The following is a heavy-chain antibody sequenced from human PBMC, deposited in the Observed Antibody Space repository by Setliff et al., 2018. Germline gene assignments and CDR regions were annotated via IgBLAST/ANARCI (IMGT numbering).Heavy chain of an antibody. CDR3: VRTDYSDGRYSMDV. V-gene: IGHV4-39*07. CDR1: GDSISRSGYY. Sequence: SETLSLTCTVSGDSISRSGYYWGWIRQPPGKGLEWIGTIYQNEITYYNPSVKSRVTISVDKSKNQFSLSLRSVTAADTAVYYFVRTDYSDGRYSMDVWGKGTTVTVSS. D-gene: IGHD6-19*01. J-gene: IGHJ6*03. CDR2: IYQNEIT.